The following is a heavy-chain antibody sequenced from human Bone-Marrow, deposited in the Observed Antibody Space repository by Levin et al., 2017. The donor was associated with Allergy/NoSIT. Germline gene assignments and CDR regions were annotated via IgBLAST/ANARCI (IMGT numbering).Heavy chain of an antibody. V-gene: IGHV3-33*01. CDR1: GFTFSAFG. D-gene: IGHD1-26*01. Sequence: PGGSLRLSCAASGFTFSAFGMHWVRQPPGRGLEWVAAISYDGGHKFYADSVKGRFTISRDNSKNTHYLQMNSLRAEDTAVYYCTRARGEWGRFCFDCWGQGILVSVAS. CDR3: TRARGEWGRFCFDC. CDR2: ISYDGGHK. J-gene: IGHJ4*02.